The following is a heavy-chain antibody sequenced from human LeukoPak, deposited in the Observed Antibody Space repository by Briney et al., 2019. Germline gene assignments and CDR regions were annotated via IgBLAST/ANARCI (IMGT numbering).Heavy chain of an antibody. CDR1: GFTFSSYW. V-gene: IGHV3-7*01. D-gene: IGHD3-3*01. CDR3: ARANDFWSGYDYYYYMDV. Sequence: GGSLRLSCAASGFTFSSYWMSWVRQAPGKGLEWVANIKQDGSEKYYVDSVKGRFTISRDNAKNSLYLQMNSLRAEDTAVYYCARANDFWSGYDYYYYMDVWGKGTTVTVSS. CDR2: IKQDGSEK. J-gene: IGHJ6*03.